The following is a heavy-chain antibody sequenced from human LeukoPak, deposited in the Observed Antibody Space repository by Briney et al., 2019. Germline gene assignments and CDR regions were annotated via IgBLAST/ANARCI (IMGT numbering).Heavy chain of an antibody. CDR1: GVSISSGGYY. CDR2: IYYSGST. D-gene: IGHD3-22*01. V-gene: IGHV4-31*03. Sequence: PSETLSLTCTVSGVSISSGGYYWSWIRQHPGKGLEWIGYIYYSGSTYYNPSLKSRVTISVDTSKNQFSLKLSSVTAADTAVYYCARGRTYYYDSGHFDYWGQGTLVTVSS. CDR3: ARGRTYYYDSGHFDY. J-gene: IGHJ4*02.